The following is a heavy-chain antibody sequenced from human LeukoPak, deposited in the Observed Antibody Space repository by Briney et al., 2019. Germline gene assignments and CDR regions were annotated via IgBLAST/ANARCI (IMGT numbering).Heavy chain of an antibody. CDR3: ARVGYCSTTSCYWGAFDY. V-gene: IGHV3-7*01. CDR1: GFTFSNAW. J-gene: IGHJ4*02. CDR2: INQDGSEQ. D-gene: IGHD2-2*01. Sequence: GGSLRLSCAASGFTFSNAWMSWVRQAPGKGLEWVANINQDGSEQYYVDSVKGRFTISRDNTKNSLYLQMNSLRAEDTAVYYCARVGYCSTTSCYWGAFDYWGQGTLVTVSS.